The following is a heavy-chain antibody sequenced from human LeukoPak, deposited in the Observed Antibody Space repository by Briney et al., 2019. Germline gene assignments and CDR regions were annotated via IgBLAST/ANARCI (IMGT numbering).Heavy chain of an antibody. D-gene: IGHD2-2*01. V-gene: IGHV1-8*01. CDR2: MNPNSGNT. CDR3: ARGGVKCSSTSCRNAFDI. J-gene: IGHJ3*02. CDR1: GYTFTSYD. Sequence: ASVKVSCKASGYTFTSYDINWVRQATGQGLEWMGWMNPNSGNTGYAQEFQDRVTMTRNTSISTAYMELSSLRSEDTAVYYCARGGVKCSSTSCRNAFDIWGQGTMVTVSS.